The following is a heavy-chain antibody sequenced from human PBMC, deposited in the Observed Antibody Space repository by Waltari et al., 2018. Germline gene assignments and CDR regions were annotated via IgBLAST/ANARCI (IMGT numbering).Heavy chain of an antibody. Sequence: QVQLQESGPGLVKPSETLSLTCAVSGYSISSGYYWGWIRQPPGKGLEWIGSIYHSGGTYYNPSLKSRVTISVDTSKNQFSLKLSSVTAADTAVYYCARSTRSAWFDPWGQGTLVTVSS. J-gene: IGHJ5*02. CDR2: IYHSGGT. V-gene: IGHV4-38-2*01. CDR3: ARSTRSAWFDP. D-gene: IGHD6-19*01. CDR1: GYSISSGYY.